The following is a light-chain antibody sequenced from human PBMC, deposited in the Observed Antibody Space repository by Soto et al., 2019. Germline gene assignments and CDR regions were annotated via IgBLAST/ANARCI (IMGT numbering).Light chain of an antibody. CDR2: GAS. CDR3: QQRSNCPVT. J-gene: IGKJ5*01. V-gene: IGKV3-11*01. Sequence: EIVLTQSPATLSSSPGERATLSCRASQSVSSSLAWYQQKPGQAPRLLIYGASNRAAGIPARFSGSGSGTDFTLTISSLEPEDFAVYYCQQRSNCPVTFGQGTRLEIK. CDR1: QSVSSS.